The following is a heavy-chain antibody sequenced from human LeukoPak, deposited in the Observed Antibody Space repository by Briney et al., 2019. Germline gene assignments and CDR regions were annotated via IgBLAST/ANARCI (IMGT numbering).Heavy chain of an antibody. CDR3: ARSYSSSRGTFDY. J-gene: IGHJ4*02. V-gene: IGHV3-21*01. D-gene: IGHD6-6*01. Sequence: PGGSLRLSCAASGFTFSSYGMNWVRQAPGKRLEWVSSITSSSSYIYYADSVKGRFTISRDNAKNSLYLQMNSLRAEDTAVYYCARSYSSSRGTFDYWGQGTLVTVSS. CDR1: GFTFSSYG. CDR2: ITSSSSYI.